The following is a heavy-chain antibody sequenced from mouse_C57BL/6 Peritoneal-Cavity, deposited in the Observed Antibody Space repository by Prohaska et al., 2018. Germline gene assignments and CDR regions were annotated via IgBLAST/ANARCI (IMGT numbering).Heavy chain of an antibody. V-gene: IGHV14-1*01. CDR3: TTSGVRGYYVAY. CDR2: IDPEDGDT. D-gene: IGHD3-2*02. CDR1: GFNIKDYY. J-gene: IGHJ2*01. Sequence: LQQSGAELVRPGASVKLSCTASGFNIKDYYMHWVKQRPEQGLEWIGRIDPEDGDTEYAPKFQGKATMTADTSSNTAYLQLSSLTSEDTAVYYCTTSGVRGYYVAYWGQGTTHTV.